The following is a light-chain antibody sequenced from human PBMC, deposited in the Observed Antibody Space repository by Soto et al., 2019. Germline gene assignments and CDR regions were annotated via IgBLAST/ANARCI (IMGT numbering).Light chain of an antibody. CDR3: SSFTSTSTWM. V-gene: IGLV2-14*03. CDR1: RSDVGGYNY. Sequence: QSVLTQPASVSGSPGQSITISCTGTRSDVGGYNYVSWYQQHPGKAPKLMIYDVSNRPSGVSNRFSGSKSGNTASLTISGLQAEDEADYYCSSFTSTSTWMFGGGTKLTVL. CDR2: DVS. J-gene: IGLJ3*02.